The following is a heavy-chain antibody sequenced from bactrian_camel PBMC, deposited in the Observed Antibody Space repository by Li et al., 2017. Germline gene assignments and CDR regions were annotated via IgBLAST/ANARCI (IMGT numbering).Heavy chain of an antibody. J-gene: IGHJ4*01. D-gene: IGHD3*01. CDR2: IYTDGGRP. Sequence: DVQLVESGGGLVQPGGSLRLSCAASGFTFSSYDMSWVRQAPGKEREGLAAIYTDGGRPHYSDSVKGRFTISQDNAKTTVYLQMNSLKSEDTALYYCATSGAELPPKYWGQGTQVTVS. CDR1: GFTFSSYD. CDR3: ATSGAELPPKY. V-gene: IGHV3S40*01.